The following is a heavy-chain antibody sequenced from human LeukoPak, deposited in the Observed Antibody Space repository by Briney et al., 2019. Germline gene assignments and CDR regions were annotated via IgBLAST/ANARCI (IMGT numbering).Heavy chain of an antibody. J-gene: IGHJ4*02. Sequence: GGSLRLSCAASGFTFSSYAMSWVRQAPEKGLEWVSAISGSGGSTYYADSVKGRFTISRDNSKNTLYLQMNSLRAEDTAVYYCAKGRRITMIVVVIPDFDYWGQGTLVTVSS. CDR1: GFTFSSYA. D-gene: IGHD3-22*01. CDR2: ISGSGGST. V-gene: IGHV3-23*01. CDR3: AKGRRITMIVVVIPDFDY.